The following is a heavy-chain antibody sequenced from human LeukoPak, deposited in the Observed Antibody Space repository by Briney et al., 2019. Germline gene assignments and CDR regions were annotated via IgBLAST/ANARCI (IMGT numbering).Heavy chain of an antibody. CDR2: ISGSGGST. CDR1: GFTFSSYA. V-gene: IGHV3-23*01. CDR3: AKDHGLLWFRESYFDY. J-gene: IGHJ4*02. D-gene: IGHD3-10*01. Sequence: TGGSLRFSCAASGFTFSSYAMSWVRQAPGKGLEWVSAISGSGGSTYYADSVKGRFTISRDNSKNTLYLQMNSLRAEDTAVYYCAKDHGLLWFRESYFDYWGQGTLVTVSS.